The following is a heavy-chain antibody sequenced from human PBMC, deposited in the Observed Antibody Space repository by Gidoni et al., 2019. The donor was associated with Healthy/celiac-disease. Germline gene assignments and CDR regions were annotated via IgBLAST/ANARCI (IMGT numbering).Heavy chain of an antibody. Sequence: QVQLVQSGAEVKKPGSSVKVSCKASGGTFSNYAIIRVRQAPGQGLEWMGGIIPIFGTANYAQKFQGRVTITADESTSTAYMELSSLRSEDTAVYYCAREGGSVELSDAFDIWGQGTMVTDSS. J-gene: IGHJ3*02. D-gene: IGHD1-26*01. V-gene: IGHV1-69*01. CDR3: AREGGSVELSDAFDI. CDR2: IIPIFGTA. CDR1: GGTFSNYA.